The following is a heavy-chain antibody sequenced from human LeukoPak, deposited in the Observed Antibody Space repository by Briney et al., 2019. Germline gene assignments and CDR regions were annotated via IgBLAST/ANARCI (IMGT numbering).Heavy chain of an antibody. CDR1: GYTFTSYG. J-gene: IGHJ4*02. Sequence: ASVKVSCKASGYTFTSYGISWVRQAPGQGLEWMGWISAYNGNTNYAQKLQGRVTMTTDTSTRTAYMELRSLRSDDTAVYYCARDDGSSGWYAFDYWGQGTLVTVSS. D-gene: IGHD6-19*01. CDR2: ISAYNGNT. V-gene: IGHV1-18*01. CDR3: ARDDGSSGWYAFDY.